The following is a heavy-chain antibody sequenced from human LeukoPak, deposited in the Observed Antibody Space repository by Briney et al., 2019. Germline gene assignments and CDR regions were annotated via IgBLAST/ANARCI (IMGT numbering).Heavy chain of an antibody. J-gene: IGHJ5*02. CDR3: ARPRGYCSAGACYFHP. CDR1: GASISTSSYY. V-gene: IGHV4-39*01. D-gene: IGHD2-8*02. CDR2: VYYTGST. Sequence: SETLSLTCTVSGASISTSSYYWAWIRPPPGKGLEWIGSVYYTGSTYYNPSLKSRVTISVDTSKNQFSLKLSSVTAADTAVYYCARPRGYCSAGACYFHPWGQGTLVTVSS.